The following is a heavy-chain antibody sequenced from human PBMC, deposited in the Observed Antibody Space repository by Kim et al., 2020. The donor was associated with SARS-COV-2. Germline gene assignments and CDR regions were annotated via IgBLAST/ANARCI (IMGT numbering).Heavy chain of an antibody. V-gene: IGHV3-53*04. CDR2: GATT. Sequence: GATTDAADSRKGRFTISRHISENTLYLQMNSLRAEDTAVYYCARGSPFDYWGQGTLVTVSS. J-gene: IGHJ4*02. CDR3: ARGSPFDY. D-gene: IGHD6-19*01.